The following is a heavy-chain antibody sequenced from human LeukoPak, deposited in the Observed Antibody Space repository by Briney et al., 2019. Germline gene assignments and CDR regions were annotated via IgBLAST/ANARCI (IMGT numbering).Heavy chain of an antibody. V-gene: IGHV4-4*02. J-gene: IGHJ5*02. Sequence: PSGTLSLTCAVSGGSISSSNWWSWVRQPPGKGLEWIGEIYHSGSTNYNPSLKSRVTISVDKSKNQFSLKLSAVTAADPAVYYCASVSWGAGTTLRFDPWGQGPLVTVSS. CDR1: GGSISSSNW. D-gene: IGHD1-1*01. CDR3: ASVSWGAGTTLRFDP. CDR2: IYHSGST.